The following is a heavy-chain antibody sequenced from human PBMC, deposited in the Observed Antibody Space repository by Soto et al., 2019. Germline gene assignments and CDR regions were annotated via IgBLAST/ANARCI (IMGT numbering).Heavy chain of an antibody. CDR1: GFTVSSNY. D-gene: IGHD3-16*01. Sequence: EVQLVESGGGLVQPGGSLRLSCAASGFTVSSNYMSWVRQAPGKGLEWVSVIYSGGSTYYADSVKGRFTISRDNSKNTLYLQMNSLRAEDTAVYYCARDWVYYYYYMDVWGKGTTVTVSS. V-gene: IGHV3-66*01. CDR2: IYSGGST. J-gene: IGHJ6*03. CDR3: ARDWVYYYYYMDV.